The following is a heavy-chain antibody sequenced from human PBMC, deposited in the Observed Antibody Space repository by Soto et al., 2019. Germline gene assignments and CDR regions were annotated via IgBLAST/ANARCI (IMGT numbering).Heavy chain of an antibody. CDR1: GGTFSSYA. V-gene: IGHV1-69*01. CDR3: ARDGIVVVPAAISRGYNWFDP. J-gene: IGHJ5*02. CDR2: IIPIFGTA. D-gene: IGHD2-2*01. Sequence: QVQLVQSGAEVKKPGSSVKVSCKASGGTFSSYAISWVRQAPGQGLEWMGGIIPIFGTANYAQKFQGRVTITADESTSTAYMELSSLRSEDTAVHYCARDGIVVVPAAISRGYNWFDPWGQGTLVTVSS.